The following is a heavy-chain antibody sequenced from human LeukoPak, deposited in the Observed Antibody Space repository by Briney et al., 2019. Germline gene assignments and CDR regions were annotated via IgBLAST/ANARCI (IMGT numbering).Heavy chain of an antibody. D-gene: IGHD3-3*01. V-gene: IGHV4-4*07. J-gene: IGHJ4*02. Sequence: SETLSLTCTVSGYSISSGYYWSWIRQPAGKGLEWIGRIYTSGSTNYNPSLKSRVTMSVDTSKNHFSLKLSSVTAADTAVYYCAIESDFWSGAYFDYWGQGTLVTVSS. CDR1: GYSISSGYY. CDR3: AIESDFWSGAYFDY. CDR2: IYTSGST.